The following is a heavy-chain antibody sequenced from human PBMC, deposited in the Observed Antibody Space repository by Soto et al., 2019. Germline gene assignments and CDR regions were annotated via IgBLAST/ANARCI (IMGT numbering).Heavy chain of an antibody. CDR1: GFTVSSYH. CDR2: ISGSGGST. V-gene: IGHV3-23*01. J-gene: IGHJ5*02. D-gene: IGHD4-17*01. CDR3: AKDRTVTNVGWFDP. Sequence: PGGSLRLSCAASGFTVSSYHMSWVRQAPGKGLEWVSAISGSGGSTYYADSVKGLFTISRDNSKNTLYLQMNSLRAEDTAVYYCAKDRTVTNVGWFDPWGQGTLVTVSS.